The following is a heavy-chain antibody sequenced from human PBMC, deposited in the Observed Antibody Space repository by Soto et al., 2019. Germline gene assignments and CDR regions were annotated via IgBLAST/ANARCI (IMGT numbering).Heavy chain of an antibody. CDR2: IYYSGST. J-gene: IGHJ6*02. D-gene: IGHD3-3*01. V-gene: IGHV4-59*01. CDR1: GGSISSYY. CDR3: ARGTIFGVVVQNYYGMDV. Sequence: SETLSLTCTVSGGSISSYYWSWIRQPPGKGLEWIGYIYYSGSTNYNPSLKSRVTISVDTSKNQFSLKLSSVTAADTAVYYCARGTIFGVVVQNYYGMDVWGQGTTVTVSS.